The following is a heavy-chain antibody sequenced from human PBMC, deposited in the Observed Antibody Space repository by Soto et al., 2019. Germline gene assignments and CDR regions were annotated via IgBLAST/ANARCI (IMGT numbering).Heavy chain of an antibody. J-gene: IGHJ5*02. CDR3: AVPPNYYDSSGYKNWFDP. V-gene: IGHV4-39*01. CDR1: GGSISSSSYY. Sequence: SETLSLTCTVSGGSISSSSYYWGWIRQPPGKGLEWIGSIYYSGSTYYNPSLKSRVTISVDTSKNQFSLQLSSVTAADTAVYYCAVPPNYYDSSGYKNWFDPWGQGTLVTVSS. D-gene: IGHD3-22*01. CDR2: IYYSGST.